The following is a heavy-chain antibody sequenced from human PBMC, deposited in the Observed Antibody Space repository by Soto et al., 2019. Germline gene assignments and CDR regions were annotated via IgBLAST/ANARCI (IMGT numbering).Heavy chain of an antibody. CDR3: ARAPKESFYFDY. Sequence: GXPGKLSCRAAGYTFTNYNILGFRQAPGQGLEWLGIIRPSGINTGYAQGFQGRVTVTRDTSTSTANMELASLTSEDTAVYYCARAPKESFYFDYCGQRTLVTVSS. V-gene: IGHV1-46*01. CDR1: GYTFTNYN. J-gene: IGHJ4*02. CDR2: IRPSGINT. D-gene: IGHD3-10*01.